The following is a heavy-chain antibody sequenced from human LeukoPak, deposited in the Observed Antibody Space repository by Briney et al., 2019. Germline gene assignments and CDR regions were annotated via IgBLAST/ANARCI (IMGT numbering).Heavy chain of an antibody. D-gene: IGHD6-13*01. CDR3: ARGVAAAGTHFDF. V-gene: IGHV1-69*04. Sequence: SVKVSCKTSGYTFTNYYLHWVRQAPGQGLEWMGRIIPFLGIPNYARKFQGRVTITADKSTSTAYMELSSLRSEDTAVFYCARGVAAAGTHFDFWGQGTLVTVSS. CDR2: IIPFLGIP. CDR1: GYTFTNYY. J-gene: IGHJ4*02.